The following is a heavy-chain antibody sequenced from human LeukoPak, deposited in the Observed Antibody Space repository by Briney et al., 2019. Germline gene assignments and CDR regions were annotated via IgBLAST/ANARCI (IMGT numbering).Heavy chain of an antibody. CDR1: GYTFTGYY. D-gene: IGHD5-12*01. V-gene: IGHV1-2*02. J-gene: IGHJ4*02. CDR2: INPNSGGT. Sequence: ASVKVSCKASGYTFTGYYMHWVRQAPGQGLEWMGWINPNSGGTNYAQKFQGRVTMTSDTSISTAYMELSRLRSDDTAVYYCARLNRAYDAFDYWGQGTLVTVSS. CDR3: ARLNRAYDAFDY.